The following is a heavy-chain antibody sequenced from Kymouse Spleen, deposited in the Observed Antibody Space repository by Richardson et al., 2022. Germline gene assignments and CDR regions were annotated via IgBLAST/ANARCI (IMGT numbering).Heavy chain of an antibody. J-gene: IGHJ4*02. CDR2: ISWNSGSI. CDR1: GFTFDDYA. D-gene: IGHD7-27*02. Sequence: EVQLVESGGGLVQPGRSLRLSCAASGFTFDDYAMHWVRQAPGKGLEWVSGISWNSGSIGYADSVKGRFTISRDNAKNSLYLQMNSLRAEDTALYYCPLPGVLTTGAREPWSPSPQ. V-gene: IGHV3-9*01. CDR3: PLPGVLTT.